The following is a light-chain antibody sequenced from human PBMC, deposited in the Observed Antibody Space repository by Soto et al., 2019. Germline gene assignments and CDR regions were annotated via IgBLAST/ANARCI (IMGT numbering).Light chain of an antibody. CDR2: GAS. Sequence: EIVLTQTPVTLSLSPGEGAALSCMASQTVSSSYLASYQQKPGQSPRLLIYGASSRATGIPDRFSGSGSATDFTLTISRLEPEDFAVYSCQQYGSSPRTFGQGTKVDIK. CDR1: QTVSSSY. V-gene: IGKV3-20*01. J-gene: IGKJ1*01. CDR3: QQYGSSPRT.